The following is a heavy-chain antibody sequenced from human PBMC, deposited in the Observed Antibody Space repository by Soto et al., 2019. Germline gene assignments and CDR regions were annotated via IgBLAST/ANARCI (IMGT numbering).Heavy chain of an antibody. CDR2: TYYRSRWYN. J-gene: IGHJ6*03. CDR3: AGTTSHYWYYMDV. D-gene: IGHD1-7*01. V-gene: IGHV6-1*01. CDR1: GGNVSSNSAA. Sequence: LTQTLSLTCAISGGNVSSNSAAWNWIRQSPSRGLEWLGRTYYRSRWYNDYAVSVKSRITVNPDTSKNQFSLQLTSVTPEDTAVYYCAGTTSHYWYYMDVWGKGTTVTVSS.